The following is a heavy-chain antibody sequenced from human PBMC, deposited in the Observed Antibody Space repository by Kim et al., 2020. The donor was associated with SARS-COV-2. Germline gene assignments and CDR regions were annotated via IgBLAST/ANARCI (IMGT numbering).Heavy chain of an antibody. CDR2: ISSNGGST. D-gene: IGHD3-22*01. V-gene: IGHV3-64D*09. CDR3: VKDLRGAHYYDSSGYQY. J-gene: IGHJ4*02. Sequence: GGSLRLSCSASGFTFSSYAMHWVRQAPGKGLEYVSAISSNGGSTYYADSVKGRFTISRDNSKNTLYLQMSSLRAEDTAVYYCVKDLRGAHYYDSSGYQYWGQGTLVTVSS. CDR1: GFTFSSYA.